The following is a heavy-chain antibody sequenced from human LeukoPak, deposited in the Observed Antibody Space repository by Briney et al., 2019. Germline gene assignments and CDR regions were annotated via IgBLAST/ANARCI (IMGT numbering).Heavy chain of an antibody. Sequence: SVKVSCKASGGTFSSYTISWVRQAPGQGLEWMGRIIPIFGTANYAQKFQGRVTITTDESTSTAYMELSSLRSEDTAVYYCARDGVEQQWLETKVLAYWGQGTLVTVSS. D-gene: IGHD6-19*01. CDR1: GGTFSSYT. V-gene: IGHV1-69*05. CDR3: ARDGVEQQWLETKVLAY. J-gene: IGHJ4*02. CDR2: IIPIFGTA.